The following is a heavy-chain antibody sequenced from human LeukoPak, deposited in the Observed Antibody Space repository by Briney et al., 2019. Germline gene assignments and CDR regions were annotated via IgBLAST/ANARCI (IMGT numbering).Heavy chain of an antibody. D-gene: IGHD2-15*01. J-gene: IGHJ6*03. V-gene: IGHV3-21*01. CDR2: ISSSSSYI. Sequence: KSGGSLRLSCAASGFTFSSYSMNWVRQAPGKGLEWVSSISSSSSYIYYADSVKGRFTISRDNAKNSLYLQMNSLRAEDTAVYYCARLDCSGGSCYWSENYYMDVWGKGTTVTVSS. CDR3: ARLDCSGGSCYWSENYYMDV. CDR1: GFTFSSYS.